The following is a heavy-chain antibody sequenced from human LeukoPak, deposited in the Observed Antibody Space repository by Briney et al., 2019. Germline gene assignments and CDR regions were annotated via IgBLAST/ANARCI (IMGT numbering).Heavy chain of an antibody. CDR1: GFTFSSYW. D-gene: IGHD2-2*01. Sequence: GGSLRLSCAASGFTFSSYWMSWVRQAPGKGLEWVANIKQDGSEKYYVDSVKGRFTISRDNAKNSLYLHMNSLRAEDTAVYYCASPPSNIVVEPAAKYYYYYYMDDRARKTTVSIS. CDR3: ASPPSNIVVEPAAKYYYYYYMDD. J-gene: IGHJ6*03. CDR2: IKQDGSEK. V-gene: IGHV3-7*01.